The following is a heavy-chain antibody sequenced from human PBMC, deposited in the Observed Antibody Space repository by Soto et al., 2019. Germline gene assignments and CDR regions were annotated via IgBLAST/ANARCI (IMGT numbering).Heavy chain of an antibody. CDR3: ARGGGSDSFDN. J-gene: IGHJ4*02. D-gene: IGHD1-26*01. CDR1: GASITYGGYS. V-gene: IGHV4-30-2*01. Sequence: LQLHESGSGLVRPSQTLSLTCTVSGASITYGGYSWSWIRQTPGKGLEWIGYINHLETTFYNPSFESRLTLSIDRAKNQFSLNLNSMSAADRGVYFCARGGGSDSFDNWGQGILVTVSS. CDR2: INHLETT.